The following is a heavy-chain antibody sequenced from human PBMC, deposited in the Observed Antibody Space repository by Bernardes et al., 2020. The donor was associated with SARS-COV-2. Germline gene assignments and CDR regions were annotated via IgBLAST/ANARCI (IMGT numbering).Heavy chain of an antibody. V-gene: IGHV1-18*01. CDR3: ARGLISDCSGGRCYPDYGDYFDY. Sequence: ASVKASCKTFGYTLTAYVIVWVRQAPGQGLESMGWISAYNGYTNYAQKFQGRVTMTTDTSTSTAYMELRSLRSDDTAVYYCARGLISDCSGGRCYPDYGDYFDYWGQGTLLTVSS. J-gene: IGHJ4*02. CDR2: ISAYNGYT. D-gene: IGHD2-15*01. CDR1: GYTLTAYV.